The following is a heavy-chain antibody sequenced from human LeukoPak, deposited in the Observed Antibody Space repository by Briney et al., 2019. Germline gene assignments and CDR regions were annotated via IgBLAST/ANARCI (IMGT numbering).Heavy chain of an antibody. CDR3: ARASALMSQDLDN. D-gene: IGHD2-8*01. J-gene: IGHJ4*02. CDR2: INPNSGGT. Sequence: ASVKVSCKASGYTFTSYYMHWVRQAPGQGLEWMGRINPNSGGTNYAQKFQGRVTMTRDTSISTAYMELSRLRSDDTAVYYCARASALMSQDLDNWGQETLVTVSS. CDR1: GYTFTSYY. V-gene: IGHV1-2*06.